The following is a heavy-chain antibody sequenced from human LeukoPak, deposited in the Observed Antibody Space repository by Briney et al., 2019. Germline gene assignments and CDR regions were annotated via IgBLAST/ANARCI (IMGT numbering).Heavy chain of an antibody. J-gene: IGHJ4*02. CDR1: GGTFSSYA. V-gene: IGHV1-69*04. CDR3: AGIVMVRGVMGFDY. CDR2: IIPILGIA. D-gene: IGHD3-10*01. Sequence: APVKVSCKASGGTFSSYAISWVRQAPGQGLEWMGRIIPILGIANYAQKFQGRVTITADKSTSTAYMELSSLRSEDTAVYYCAGIVMVRGVMGFDYWGQGTLVTVSS.